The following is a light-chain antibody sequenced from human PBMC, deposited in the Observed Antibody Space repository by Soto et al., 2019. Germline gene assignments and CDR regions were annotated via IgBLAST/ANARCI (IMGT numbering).Light chain of an antibody. V-gene: IGLV2-23*02. J-gene: IGLJ1*01. CDR1: SSDVGSYNL. CDR2: EVS. CDR3: CSYAGSRTPLI. Sequence: QSVLTKPAYVSGSPGQSITISSPGTSSDVGSYNLVSWYQQHPGKAPKLMIYEVSKRPSGVSNRFSGSKSGNTASLTISGLQAEDEADYYCCSYAGSRTPLIFGTGTKVTVL.